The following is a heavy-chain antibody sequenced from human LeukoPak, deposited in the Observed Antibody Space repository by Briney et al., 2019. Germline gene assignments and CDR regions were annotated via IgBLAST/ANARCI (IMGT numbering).Heavy chain of an antibody. Sequence: GGSLRLSCAASGFTFSDYYMSWVRQAPGKGLEWVSYISSSGSTKYYADSVKGRFTISRDNAKNSFLQMNSLRAEDTAVYYCARDGHAYGRGSPHYWGQGTLVSVSS. CDR3: ARDGHAYGRGSPHY. CDR1: GFTFSDYY. CDR2: ISSSGSTK. J-gene: IGHJ4*02. D-gene: IGHD3-10*01. V-gene: IGHV3-11*01.